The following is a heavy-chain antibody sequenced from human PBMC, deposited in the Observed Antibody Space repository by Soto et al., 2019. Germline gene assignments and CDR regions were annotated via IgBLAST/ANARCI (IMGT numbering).Heavy chain of an antibody. D-gene: IGHD4-17*01. J-gene: IGHJ4*02. CDR2: IYFSGNT. V-gene: IGHV4-31*03. CDR3: ASAVNDYGSYFGY. CDR1: GYSISSRGFY. Sequence: PSETLSLTCSVTGYSISSRGFYWTWIRQHPGKGLEWIGNIYFSGNTYYNSALKSRVTMSVDTSNNQFSLDLRSVTAADTAVYYCASAVNDYGSYFGYWGPGTLVTVSS.